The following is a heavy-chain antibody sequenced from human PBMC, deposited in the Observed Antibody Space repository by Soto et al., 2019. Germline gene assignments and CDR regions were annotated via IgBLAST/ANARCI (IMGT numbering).Heavy chain of an antibody. CDR2: IDPSGGRT. CDR1: GYTFTTYY. CDR3: AGAPMGYMDV. D-gene: IGHD3-10*01. Sequence: ASVKVSCKASGYTFTTYYMHWVRQAPGQGLEWVGIIDPSGGRTSYAQKFQGRVTMTRDTSTSTVYMDLSSLRSEDTAMYYYAGAPMGYMDVWGKGTTVTVSS. J-gene: IGHJ6*03. V-gene: IGHV1-46*03.